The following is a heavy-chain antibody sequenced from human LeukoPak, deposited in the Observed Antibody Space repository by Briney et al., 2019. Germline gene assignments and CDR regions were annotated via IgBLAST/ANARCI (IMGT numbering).Heavy chain of an antibody. V-gene: IGHV3-74*01. D-gene: IGHD2-2*01. J-gene: IGHJ4*02. CDR1: VVSLSSYW. CDR3: AREKRYCSSTTCYGLDY. Sequence: GGALRLSCVASVVSLSSYWMRWVRPAPGKGVVWVSRINSDVGSPTYADSVRGRFTISRDNAKNTLYLQMKSLSAEETAVYYCAREKRYCSSTTCYGLDYWGQGTLVTVPS. CDR2: INSDVGSP.